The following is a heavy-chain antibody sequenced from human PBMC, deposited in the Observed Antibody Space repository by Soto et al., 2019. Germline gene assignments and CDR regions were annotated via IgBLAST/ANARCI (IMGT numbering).Heavy chain of an antibody. CDR2: IIPMYGIA. J-gene: IGHJ5*02. Sequence: QVQLVQSGAEVKKPGSSVRVSCRTSGGTFKKYGFSWVRQAPGQGLEWMGGIIPMYGIANYGQIFQGRLTITADESTDPAYIDLTSLHSNDTAVYYCAGEVGGTGFKPLGQGTQVTVSS. CDR1: GGTFKKYG. CDR3: AGEVGGTGFKP. D-gene: IGHD3-9*01. V-gene: IGHV1-69*12.